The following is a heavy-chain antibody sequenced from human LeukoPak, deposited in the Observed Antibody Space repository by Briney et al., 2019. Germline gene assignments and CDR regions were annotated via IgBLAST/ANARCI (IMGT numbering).Heavy chain of an antibody. Sequence: GSSVKVSCKASGGTFSSYAISWVRQAPGQGLEWMGGIIPIFGTANYAQKFQGRVTITADESTSTAYMELSSLRSEDTAVYYCARVHSSGYNQYFDYWGQGTLVTVSS. D-gene: IGHD6-19*01. CDR2: IIPIFGTA. J-gene: IGHJ4*02. CDR1: GGTFSSYA. V-gene: IGHV1-69*01. CDR3: ARVHSSGYNQYFDY.